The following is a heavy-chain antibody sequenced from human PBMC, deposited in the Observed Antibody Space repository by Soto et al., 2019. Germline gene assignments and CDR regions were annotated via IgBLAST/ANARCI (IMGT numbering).Heavy chain of an antibody. J-gene: IGHJ6*02. Sequence: TGGALRLSRAASGFTFSSFGMHWVRQGSGKGRGGGGVTWVDLSNKYYADPVKGRFTISRDNYKNTLYLQLNSLSAEDTAVYYCARDVWDIVVVPAARYYYYGMDVWGQGTTVTVAS. CDR1: GFTFSSFG. D-gene: IGHD2-2*01. V-gene: IGHV3-33*01. CDR3: ARDVWDIVVVPAARYYYYGMDV. CDR2: TWVDLSNK.